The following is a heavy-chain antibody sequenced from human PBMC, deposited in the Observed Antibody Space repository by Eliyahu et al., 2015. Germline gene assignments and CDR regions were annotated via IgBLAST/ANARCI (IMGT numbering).Heavy chain of an antibody. D-gene: IGHD1-1*01. CDR1: GFPFGDYA. J-gene: IGHJ5*02. CDR3: TRPQVERGNWFDP. Sequence: EVQLVESGGGLVQPGRSLRLSGTASGFPFGDYAMSWVRQAPGKGLEWVGFIRSEAYGGTTEFAASVKDRFTISRDDSKSIAYLQMNSLKTEDTAVYYCTRPQVERGNWFDPWGQGTLVTVSS. CDR2: IRSEAYGGTT. V-gene: IGHV3-49*04.